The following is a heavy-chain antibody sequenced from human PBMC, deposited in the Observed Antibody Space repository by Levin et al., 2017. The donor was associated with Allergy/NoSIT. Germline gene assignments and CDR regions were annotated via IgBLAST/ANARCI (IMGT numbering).Heavy chain of an antibody. CDR1: GYSFTSYW. Sequence: AGGSLRLSCKGSGYSFTSYWIGWVRQMPGKGLEWMGIIYPGDSDTRYSPSFQGQVTISADKSISTAYLQWSSLKASDTAMYYCARHDGPYSSSSSEDLSLDYWGQGTLVTVSS. CDR3: ARHDGPYSSSSSEDLSLDY. V-gene: IGHV5-51*01. D-gene: IGHD6-6*01. J-gene: IGHJ4*02. CDR2: IYPGDSDT.